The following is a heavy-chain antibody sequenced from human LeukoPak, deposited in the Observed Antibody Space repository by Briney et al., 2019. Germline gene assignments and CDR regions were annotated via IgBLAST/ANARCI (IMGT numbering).Heavy chain of an antibody. J-gene: IGHJ5*02. V-gene: IGHV4-34*01. CDR1: GGSFSGYY. Sequence: SETLSLTCAVYGGSFSGYYWSWIRQPPGKGLEWIGEINHSGSTNYNPSLKSRVTISVDTSKNQFSLKLSSVTAADTAVYYCARGPVAALVPYWFDPWGQGTLSPSPQ. CDR2: INHSGST. D-gene: IGHD6-6*01. CDR3: ARGPVAALVPYWFDP.